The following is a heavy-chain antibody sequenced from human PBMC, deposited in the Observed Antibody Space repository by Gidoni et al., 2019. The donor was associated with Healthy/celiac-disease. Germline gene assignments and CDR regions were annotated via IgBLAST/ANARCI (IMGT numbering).Heavy chain of an antibody. J-gene: IGHJ6*02. V-gene: IGHV3-48*03. CDR2: ISSSGSTI. Sequence: EVQLVESGGGLVQPGGSLRLSCAASGFTFSSYEMNLVRQAPGKGLEWVSYISSSGSTIYYADSVKGRFTISRDNAKNSLYLQMNSLRAEDTAVYYCARDSGIAAAGTHDYYYYGMDVWGQGTTVTVSS. D-gene: IGHD6-13*01. CDR3: ARDSGIAAAGTHDYYYYGMDV. CDR1: GFTFSSYE.